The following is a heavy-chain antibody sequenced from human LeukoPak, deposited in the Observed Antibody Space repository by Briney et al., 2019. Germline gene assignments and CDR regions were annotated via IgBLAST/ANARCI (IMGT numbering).Heavy chain of an antibody. CDR2: IGAGGDDT. Sequence: PGGSLRLSCAASGFIFNNYAMNWVRQAPGKGLEWVSVIGAGGDDTYFADSVKGRFTISRDNSKNTLYLQMNSLRAEDTAVYYCAKESKDIVVVPAAYFDYWGQGTLVTVSS. J-gene: IGHJ4*02. V-gene: IGHV3-23*01. CDR3: AKESKDIVVVPAAYFDY. D-gene: IGHD2-2*01. CDR1: GFIFNNYA.